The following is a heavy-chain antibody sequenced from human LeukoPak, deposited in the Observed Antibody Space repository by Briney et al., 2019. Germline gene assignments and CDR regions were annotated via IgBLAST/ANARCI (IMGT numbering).Heavy chain of an antibody. CDR2: INPTGGST. V-gene: IGHV1-46*01. CDR3: AREKSQWLVLYYYGMDV. D-gene: IGHD6-19*01. CDR1: GYTFISYQ. Sequence: ASVKVSCKASGYTFISYQMHWVRQAPGQGLEWMGIINPTGGSTSHAQKFQGRVTMTRDTSTSTVYMELSSLRSEDTAVYYCAREKSQWLVLYYYGMDVWGQGTTVTVSS. J-gene: IGHJ6*02.